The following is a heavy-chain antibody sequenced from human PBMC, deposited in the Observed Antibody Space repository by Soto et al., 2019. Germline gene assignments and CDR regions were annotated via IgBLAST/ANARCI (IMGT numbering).Heavy chain of an antibody. CDR3: TMTTVTTWGY. D-gene: IGHD4-17*01. J-gene: IGHJ4*02. CDR1: GFTFSGSA. CDR2: IRGKANGYAT. V-gene: IGHV3-73*01. Sequence: EVQLVESGGGLVQPGGSLKLSCAASGFTFSGSAMHWVRKASGKGLEWVAGIRGKANGYATAYPGSVKGRFTISRDDSKNTAYLQMNSLKTEDTAVYYCTMTTVTTWGYWGQGTLVTVSS.